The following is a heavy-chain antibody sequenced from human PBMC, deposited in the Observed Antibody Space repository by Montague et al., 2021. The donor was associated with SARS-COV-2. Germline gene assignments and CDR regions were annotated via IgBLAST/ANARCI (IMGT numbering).Heavy chain of an antibody. V-gene: IGHV1-18*01. J-gene: IGHJ4*02. CDR2: ISPYTGDT. CDR1: GYTFTNYG. CDR3: ARLSYDFWNGAIDY. D-gene: IGHD3-3*01. Sequence: SVKVSCKASGYTFTNYGVHWVRQAPGQGLEWMGCISPYTGDTHFAQKFLGRVTLTTDSSKSTTYMDLRNLRSDDTAIYYCARLSYDFWNGAIDYWGQGTLVTVSS.